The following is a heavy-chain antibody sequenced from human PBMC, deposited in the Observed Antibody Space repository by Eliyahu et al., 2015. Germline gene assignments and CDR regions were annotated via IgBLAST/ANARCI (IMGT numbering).Heavy chain of an antibody. CDR3: ARLCFYGSGSQWAGGYYYYGMDV. CDR2: IFSNDEK. V-gene: IGHV2-26*01. CDR1: GFSLSNARMG. J-gene: IGHJ6*02. D-gene: IGHD3-10*01. Sequence: QVTLKESGPVLVKPTETLTLTCTVXGFSLSNARMGVSWIRQPPGKALEWLAHIFSNDEKSYSTSLKSRLTISKDTSKSQVVLTMTNMDPVDTATYYCARLCFYGSGSQWAGGYYYYGMDVWGQGTTVTVSS.